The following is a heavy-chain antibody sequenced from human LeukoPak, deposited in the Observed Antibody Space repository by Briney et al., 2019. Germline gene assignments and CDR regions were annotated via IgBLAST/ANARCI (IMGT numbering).Heavy chain of an antibody. D-gene: IGHD3-10*01. CDR3: AKALGGRLWFGEY. V-gene: IGHV3-30*04. CDR1: GFTFSSYA. CDR2: ISYDGSNK. Sequence: GGSLRLSCAASGFTFSSYAMHWVRQAPGKGLEWVAVISYDGSNKYYADSVKGRFTISRDNSKNTLYLQMNSLRAEDTAVYYCAKALGGRLWFGEYWGQGTLVTVSS. J-gene: IGHJ4*02.